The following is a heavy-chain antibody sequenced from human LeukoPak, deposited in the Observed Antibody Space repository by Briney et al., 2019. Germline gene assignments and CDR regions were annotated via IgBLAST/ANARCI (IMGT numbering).Heavy chain of an antibody. J-gene: IGHJ6*03. V-gene: IGHV4-34*01. Sequence: PSETLSLTCAVYGGSFSGYYWSWIRPPPGKGLEWIGEINHSGSTNYNPSLKSRVTISVDTSKNQFSLKLSSVTAADTAVYYCARVKIKGGITIFKEYHYMDVWGKGTTVTVSS. CDR3: ARVKIKGGITIFKEYHYMDV. D-gene: IGHD3-3*01. CDR2: INHSGST. CDR1: GGSFSGYY.